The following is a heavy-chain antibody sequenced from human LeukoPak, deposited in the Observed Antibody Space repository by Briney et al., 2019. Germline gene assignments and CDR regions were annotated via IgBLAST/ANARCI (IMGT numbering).Heavy chain of an antibody. V-gene: IGHV3-9*01. J-gene: IGHJ4*02. D-gene: IGHD2-21*02. Sequence: GGSLRLSCAASGFTFDDYAMHWVRQAPGKGLEWVSGISWNSGSIGYADSVKGRFTISRDNAKNSLYLQMNSLRAEDTALYYCAKVRGIVVVTAISGFDYWGQGTLVTVSS. CDR1: GFTFDDYA. CDR3: AKVRGIVVVTAISGFDY. CDR2: ISWNSGSI.